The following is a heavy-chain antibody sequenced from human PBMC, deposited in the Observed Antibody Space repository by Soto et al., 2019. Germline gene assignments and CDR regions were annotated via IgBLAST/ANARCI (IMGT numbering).Heavy chain of an antibody. J-gene: IGHJ2*01. V-gene: IGHV5-10-1*01. CDR1: GYSFAGYW. Sequence: GESLKISCKGSGYSFAGYWITWVRQKPGKGLEWMGRIDPSDSQTYYSPSFRGHVTISVTKSITTVFLQWSSLRASDTAMYYCAKQISDSHTGPNFQYYSSSWGPGS. D-gene: IGHD1-26*01. CDR2: IDPSDSQT. CDR3: AKQISDSHTGPNFQYYSSS.